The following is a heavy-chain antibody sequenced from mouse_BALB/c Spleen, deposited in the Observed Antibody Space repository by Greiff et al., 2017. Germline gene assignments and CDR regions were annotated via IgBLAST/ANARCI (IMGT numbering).Heavy chain of an antibody. CDR2: IYPGDGDT. D-gene: IGHD2-4*01. V-gene: IGHV1-87*01. J-gene: IGHJ3*01. CDR1: GYTFTSYW. CDR3: ARFDYVAY. Sequence: VQLQQSGAELARPGASVKLSCKASGYTFTSYWMQWVKQRPGQGLEWIGAIYPGDGDTRYTQKFKGKATLTADKSSSTAYMQLSSLASEDSAVYYCARFDYVAYWGQGTLVTVSA.